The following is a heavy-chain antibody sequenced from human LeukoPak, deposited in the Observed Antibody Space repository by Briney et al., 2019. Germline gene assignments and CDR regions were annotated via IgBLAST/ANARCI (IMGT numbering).Heavy chain of an antibody. CDR1: GFTFSDYY. CDR2: ISSSGSTI. CDR3: ARDAIWFGELMGAFDI. Sequence: GGSLRLSCAASGFTFSDYYMGWIRQAPGKGLEWVSYISSSGSTIYYADSVKGRFTVSRDNAKNSLFLHMNSLRAEDTAVYYCARDAIWFGELMGAFDIWGHGTMVTVSS. D-gene: IGHD3-10*01. J-gene: IGHJ3*02. V-gene: IGHV3-11*01.